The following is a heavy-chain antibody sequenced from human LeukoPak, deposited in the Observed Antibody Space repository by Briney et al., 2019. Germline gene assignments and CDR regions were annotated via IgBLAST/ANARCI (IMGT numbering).Heavy chain of an antibody. CDR3: ARESLPRSGSYPYYYYYYMDV. V-gene: IGHV1-2*02. D-gene: IGHD1-26*01. Sequence: ASVKVSCTASGYTFAGYYIHWVRQAPGQGLEWMGWINPDSGDTSYAQKFQGRVTMTRDTSISTAYMELSRLRSDDTAVYYCARESLPRSGSYPYYYYYYMDVWGKGTTVTVSS. J-gene: IGHJ6*03. CDR2: INPDSGDT. CDR1: GYTFAGYY.